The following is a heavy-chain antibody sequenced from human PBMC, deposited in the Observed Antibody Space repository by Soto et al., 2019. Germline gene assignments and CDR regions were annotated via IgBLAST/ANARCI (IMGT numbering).Heavy chain of an antibody. Sequence: DVQLVESGGGLVKPGGSLRLSCAASGFNFITFSMNWVRQAPGKGLEWVSSISASSSSIYYAESVKGRFTVSRDNAKNSLYLQMNSLTGENTALYYCVRDAYNRDAFDIWGQGTTVTVSS. CDR2: ISASSSSI. CDR3: VRDAYNRDAFDI. CDR1: GFNFITFS. D-gene: IGHD1-20*01. V-gene: IGHV3-21*01. J-gene: IGHJ3*02.